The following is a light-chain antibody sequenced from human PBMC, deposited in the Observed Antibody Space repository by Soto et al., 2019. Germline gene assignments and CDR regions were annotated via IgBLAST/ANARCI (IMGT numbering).Light chain of an antibody. CDR3: QQYGSSGT. CDR1: QGIKDY. Sequence: VMTQSAYTLSASTGERVSLSCRASQGIKDYVAWFQQKPGQAPRLLIYGASTRATAIPARFSGSASGTDFTLTISRLEPEDFAVYYCQQYGSSGTFGQGTKVDIK. CDR2: GAS. V-gene: IGKV3-20*01. J-gene: IGKJ1*01.